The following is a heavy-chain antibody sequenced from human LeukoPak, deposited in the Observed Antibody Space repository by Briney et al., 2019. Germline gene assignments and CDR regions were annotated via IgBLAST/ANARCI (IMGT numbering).Heavy chain of an antibody. Sequence: GGSLRLSCAASGFTFSSYAMHWVRQAPGKGLEWVAVISYDGSNKYYADSMKGRFTISRDNSKNTLYLQMNSLRAEDTAVYYCARDQGEEDYFDYWGQGTLVTVSS. V-gene: IGHV3-30*04. CDR1: GFTFSSYA. CDR3: ARDQGEEDYFDY. CDR2: ISYDGSNK. J-gene: IGHJ4*02. D-gene: IGHD3-10*01.